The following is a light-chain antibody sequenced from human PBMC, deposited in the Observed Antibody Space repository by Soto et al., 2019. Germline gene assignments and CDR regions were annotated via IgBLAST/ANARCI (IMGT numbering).Light chain of an antibody. V-gene: IGLV4-60*03. CDR3: ETWDSNTRV. Sequence: QSVLTQSSSASVSLGSSVKLTCTLSSRHSSYIIAWHQQQPGKAPRYLMKLEDSGNYNKESGVPDRFSGSSSGADRYLTISNLQSEDEADYYCETWDSNTRVFGGGTQLTVL. CDR2: LEDSGNY. CDR1: SRHSSYI. J-gene: IGLJ3*02.